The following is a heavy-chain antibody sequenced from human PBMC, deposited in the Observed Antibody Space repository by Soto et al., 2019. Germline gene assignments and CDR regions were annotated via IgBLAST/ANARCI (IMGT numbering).Heavy chain of an antibody. V-gene: IGHV6-1*01. Sequence: SQTLSLTCAISGDSVSSNSAAWTWIRQSPSRGLEWLGRTYYRSKWYNDYAVSVKSRITINPDTSKNQFSLQLNSVTPEDTAVYYCARDKLLWFGELLMVYGMDVWGQGTTVTVSS. CDR2: TYYRSKWYN. CDR3: ARDKLLWFGELLMVYGMDV. CDR1: GDSVSSNSAA. J-gene: IGHJ6*02. D-gene: IGHD3-10*01.